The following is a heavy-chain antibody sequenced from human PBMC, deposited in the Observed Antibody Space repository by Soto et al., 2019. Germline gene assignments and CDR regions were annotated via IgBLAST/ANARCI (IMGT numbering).Heavy chain of an antibody. D-gene: IGHD1-26*01. Sequence: QVQLVQSGAEVKKPGASVKVSCKASGYTFTSCGISWVRQAPGQGLEWMGWISAYNGNTNYAQKLQGRVTMTTDTSTSTAYMELRSLRSDDTAVYYCARDPLGKPDYYYYGMDVWGQGTTVTVSS. J-gene: IGHJ6*02. CDR1: GYTFTSCG. CDR2: ISAYNGNT. CDR3: ARDPLGKPDYYYYGMDV. V-gene: IGHV1-18*01.